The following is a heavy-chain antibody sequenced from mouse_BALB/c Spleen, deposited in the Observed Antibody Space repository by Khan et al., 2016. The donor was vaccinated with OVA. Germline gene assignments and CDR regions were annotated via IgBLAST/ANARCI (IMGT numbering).Heavy chain of an antibody. D-gene: IGHD1-2*01. CDR2: ITYSGST. J-gene: IGHJ2*01. Sequence: VQLKESGPGLVKPSQSLSLTCTVTGYSITSGYGWNWIRQFPGNILEWMGYITYSGSTNYNPSFKSRISITRDTSNNQFFLPLNSVTTEDTATYNCARTARIKYWGQGTTLTVSA. V-gene: IGHV3-2*02. CDR3: ARTARIKY. CDR1: GYSITSGYG.